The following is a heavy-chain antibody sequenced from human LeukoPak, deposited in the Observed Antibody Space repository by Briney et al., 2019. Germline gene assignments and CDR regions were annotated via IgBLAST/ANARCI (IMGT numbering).Heavy chain of an antibody. CDR1: GFTFSSYD. CDR2: IGTAGDT. V-gene: IGHV3-13*01. J-gene: IGHJ3*02. CDR3: ARGGHYDILTGYYPGDAFDI. Sequence: GGSLRLSCAASGFTFSSYDMHWVRQATGKGLEWVSAIGTAGDTYYPGSVKGRFTISRENAKNSLYLQMNSLRAGDTAVYYCARGGHYDILTGYYPGDAFDIWGQGTMVTVSS. D-gene: IGHD3-9*01.